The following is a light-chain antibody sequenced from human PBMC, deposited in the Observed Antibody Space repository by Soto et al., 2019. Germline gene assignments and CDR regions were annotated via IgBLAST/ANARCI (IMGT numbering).Light chain of an antibody. J-gene: IGLJ1*01. V-gene: IGLV2-14*01. CDR1: SSDVGGYKY. CDR3: SSYTSSSSYV. CDR2: TVS. Sequence: QSALTQPASVSGSPGQSITISCTGTSSDVGGYKYVSWYQQHPGKAPKLLIYTVSNRPSGVSNRFSGSKSGNTASLTISGLQAEDEADYYCSSYTSSSSYVFGTGTKLPVL.